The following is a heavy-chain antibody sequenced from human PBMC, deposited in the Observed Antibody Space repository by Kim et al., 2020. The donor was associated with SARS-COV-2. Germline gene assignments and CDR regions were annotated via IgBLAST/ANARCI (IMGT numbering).Heavy chain of an antibody. CDR2: ISHNGRTT. CDR3: AKDVWVFSGMDV. Sequence: GGSLRLSCAASGFTFSACAMTWVRQSPGKGLEWVSSISHNGRTTYYAASVKGRFTISRDDSKNTLYPRLNSLRAEDTALYYCAKDVWVFSGMDVWGHGT. CDR1: GFTFSACA. D-gene: IGHD1-26*01. V-gene: IGHV3-23*01. J-gene: IGHJ6*02.